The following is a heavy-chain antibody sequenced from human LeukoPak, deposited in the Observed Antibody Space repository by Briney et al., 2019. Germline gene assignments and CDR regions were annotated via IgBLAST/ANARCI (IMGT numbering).Heavy chain of an antibody. V-gene: IGHV3-66*02. CDR2: IYSGGST. Sequence: GGSLRLSCAASGFTVSSNYMSWVRQAPGKGLEWVSVIYSGGSTYYPDSVKGRFTISRNNSKNTLYLQMNSLRAEDTAVYYCASAIVGATIFDYWGQGTLVTVSS. CDR3: ASAIVGATIFDY. J-gene: IGHJ4*02. D-gene: IGHD1-26*01. CDR1: GFTVSSNY.